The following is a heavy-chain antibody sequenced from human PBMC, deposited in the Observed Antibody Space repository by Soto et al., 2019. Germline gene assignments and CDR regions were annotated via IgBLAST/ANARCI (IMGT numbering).Heavy chain of an antibody. V-gene: IGHV2-5*02. J-gene: IGHJ4*02. D-gene: IGHD3-3*01. CDR2: LYWDDDK. CDR3: AHRVLRTVFGLVTTTAIYFDF. CDR1: GFSLTTSGVG. Sequence: QITLNESGPTQVKPRQTLKLTCTFSGFSLTTSGVGVGWIRQSPGKAPEWLALLYWDDDKRYSPSLKSRLTIPKDTSKNQVVLTMADLDPADTATYYCAHRVLRTVFGLVTTTAIYFDFWGQGTPVAVSS.